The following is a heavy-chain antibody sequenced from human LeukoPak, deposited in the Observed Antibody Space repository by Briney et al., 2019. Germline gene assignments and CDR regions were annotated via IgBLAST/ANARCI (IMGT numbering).Heavy chain of an antibody. CDR3: ARAARRPDYGDYDY. V-gene: IGHV6-1*01. CDR2: TYYRSKWYN. D-gene: IGHD4-17*01. CDR1: GDSVSSNSAA. Sequence: SQTRSLTCAISGDSVSSNSAAWNWIRQSPSRGLEWLGRTYYRSKWYNDYAVSVKSRITINPATSKNQFSLQLNSVTPEDTAVYYCARAARRPDYGDYDYWGQGTLVTVSS. J-gene: IGHJ4*02.